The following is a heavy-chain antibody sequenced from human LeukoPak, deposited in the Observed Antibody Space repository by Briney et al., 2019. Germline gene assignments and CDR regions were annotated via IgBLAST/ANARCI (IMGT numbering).Heavy chain of an antibody. J-gene: IGHJ6*02. D-gene: IGHD3-9*01. Sequence: SETLSLTCTVSGDSISTYYWTWIRQPPGKGLEWIGHIYYTGSIDYNPSLKSRVTISVDTSKNQFSLKLNSVTAADTAVYFCARDRWEGYDILTGNYYHYGMDVWGQGTTVTVSS. CDR3: ARDRWEGYDILTGNYYHYGMDV. CDR2: IYYTGSI. V-gene: IGHV4-59*01. CDR1: GDSISTYY.